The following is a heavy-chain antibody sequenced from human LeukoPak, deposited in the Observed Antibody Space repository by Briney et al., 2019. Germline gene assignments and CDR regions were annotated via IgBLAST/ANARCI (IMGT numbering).Heavy chain of an antibody. CDR1: GFTFDDYG. CDR3: ARGEGVERTVYFDY. Sequence: PGGSLRLSCAASGFTFDDYGMHWVRQPPGKGLEWVSGISWNSGNIGYADSVKGRFTISRDNSKNTLYLQMNSLRAEDTAVYYCARGEGVERTVYFDYWGQGTLVTVSS. D-gene: IGHD1-1*01. J-gene: IGHJ4*02. CDR2: ISWNSGNI. V-gene: IGHV3-9*01.